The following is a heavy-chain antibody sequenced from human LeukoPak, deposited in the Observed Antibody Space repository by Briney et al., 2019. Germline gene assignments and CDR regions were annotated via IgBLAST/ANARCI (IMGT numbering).Heavy chain of an antibody. CDR1: GGSISSGSYY. J-gene: IGHJ6*03. CDR2: IYTSGST. D-gene: IGHD6-19*01. V-gene: IGHV4-61*02. Sequence: SETLSLTCTVSGGSISSGSYYWSWIRQPAGRGLEWIGRIYTSGSTNYTPSLKSRVTISLDTSKNHFSLKLSSVTAADTAVYYCASLGKYGAVAGTRYYYYYYYMDVWGKGTTVTVSS. CDR3: ASLGKYGAVAGTRYYYYYYYMDV.